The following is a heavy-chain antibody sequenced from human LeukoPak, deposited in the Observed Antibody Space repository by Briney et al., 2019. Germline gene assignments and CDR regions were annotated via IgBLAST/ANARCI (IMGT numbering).Heavy chain of an antibody. J-gene: IGHJ3*01. CDR1: GFTFSAYA. CDR3: AKDAHCSGGNCYSAFGL. CDR2: IGSDNKP. D-gene: IGHD2-15*01. Sequence: EGSLRLSCEASGFTFSAYAMTWVRQAPGKGLEWVSSIGSDNKPHYSESVKGRFAISRDNSKNTLFLLMDSLRAEDTAIYYCAKDAHCSGGNCYSAFGLWGQGTMVTVSS. V-gene: IGHV3-23*01.